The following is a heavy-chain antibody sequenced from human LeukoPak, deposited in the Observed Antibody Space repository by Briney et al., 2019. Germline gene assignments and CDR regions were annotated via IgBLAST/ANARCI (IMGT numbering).Heavy chain of an antibody. CDR3: AKGLGRGQQYYFDY. V-gene: IGHV3-43*01. CDR2: ISWDGGST. Sequence: PGGSLRLSCAASGFTFDDYTMHWVRQAPGKGLEWVSLISWDGGSTYYADSVKGRFTISRDNSKNSLYLQMNSLRTEDTALYYCAKGLGRGQQYYFDYWGQGTLVTVSS. J-gene: IGHJ4*02. D-gene: IGHD1-26*01. CDR1: GFTFDDYT.